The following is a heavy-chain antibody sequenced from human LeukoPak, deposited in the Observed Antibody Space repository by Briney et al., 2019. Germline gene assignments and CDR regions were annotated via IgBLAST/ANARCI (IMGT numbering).Heavy chain of an antibody. D-gene: IGHD3-10*01. J-gene: IGHJ4*02. CDR3: ARVRGPQLSYFDY. V-gene: IGHV3-21*01. CDR2: ISSGSSYI. Sequence: PGGSLRLSCAASGFTFSTYSMNWVRQAPGKGLEWVSSISSGSSYIYYADSVKGRFTISRDNAKNSLYLQMNSLRAEDTAVYYCARVRGPQLSYFDYWGQGTLVTVSP. CDR1: GFTFSTYS.